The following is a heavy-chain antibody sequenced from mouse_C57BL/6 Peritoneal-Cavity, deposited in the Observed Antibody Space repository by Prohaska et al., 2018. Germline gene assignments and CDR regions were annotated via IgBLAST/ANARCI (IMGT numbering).Heavy chain of an antibody. CDR2: SNSDGSER. V-gene: IGHV11-2*01. CDR1: VLTFSGFW. J-gene: IGHJ1*03. D-gene: IGHD2-1*01. Sequence: ELQLLATGEGLVQPVGSRGLYCEGSVLTFSGFWMSWVRKTPGKTLYWIGVSNSDGSERNYATSIKDRLTNFRYNYKSTLYRQMIRVRAEAAAKNYSIRYGNFRYYDVWGKATTVTHSS. CDR3: IRYGNFRYYDV.